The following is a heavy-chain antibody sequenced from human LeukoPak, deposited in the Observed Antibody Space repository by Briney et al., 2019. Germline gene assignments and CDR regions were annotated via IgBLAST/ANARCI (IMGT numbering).Heavy chain of an antibody. D-gene: IGHD3-22*01. CDR1: GGTLSSYA. V-gene: IGHV1-69*13. CDR3: ARGSYYDSSGYYKYYFDY. J-gene: IGHJ4*02. CDR2: IIPIFGTA. Sequence: SVKVSCKASGGTLSSYAISWVRQAPGQGLEWMGGIIPIFGTANYAQKFQGRVTITADESTSTAYMELSGLRSEDTAVYYCARGSYYDSSGYYKYYFDYWGQGTLVTVSS.